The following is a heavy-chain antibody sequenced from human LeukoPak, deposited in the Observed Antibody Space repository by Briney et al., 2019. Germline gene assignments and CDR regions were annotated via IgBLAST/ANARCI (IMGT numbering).Heavy chain of an antibody. Sequence: GGSLRLSCAASGFTFSSYAMSWVRQAPGKGLEWVSAISGSGGSTYYADSVKGRFTISRDNSKNTLYLQMDSLRAEDTAVYYCAKDSTGIVGATTWDYWGQGTLVTVSS. CDR2: ISGSGGST. CDR3: AKDSTGIVGATTWDY. J-gene: IGHJ4*02. CDR1: GFTFSSYA. D-gene: IGHD1-26*01. V-gene: IGHV3-23*01.